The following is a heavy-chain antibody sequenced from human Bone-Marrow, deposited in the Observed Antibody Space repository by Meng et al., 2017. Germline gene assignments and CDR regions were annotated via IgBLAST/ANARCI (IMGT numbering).Heavy chain of an antibody. CDR2: INHSGST. CDR1: GGSFSDYY. J-gene: IGHJ4*02. Sequence: QVQLKQAGAGLLKPSKTLYLTCVVSGGSFSDYYWSWIRQPPGKGLEWIGEINHSGSTNYNPSLEGRATISVDTSQNNLSLRLSSVTAADSAVYYCARGPTTMAHDFDYWGQGTLVTVSS. CDR3: ARGPTTMAHDFDY. D-gene: IGHD4-11*01. V-gene: IGHV4-34*01.